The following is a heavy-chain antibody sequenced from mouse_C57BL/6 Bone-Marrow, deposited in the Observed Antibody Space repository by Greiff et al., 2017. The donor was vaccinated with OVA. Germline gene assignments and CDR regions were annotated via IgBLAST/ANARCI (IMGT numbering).Heavy chain of an antibody. V-gene: IGHV1-69*01. CDR1: GYTFTSYW. CDR3: ARSRDARGYAMDY. CDR2: IDPSDSYT. D-gene: IGHD3-3*01. Sequence: QVQLQQPGAELVMPGASVKLSCKASGYTFTSYWMHWVKQRPGQGLEWIGEIDPSDSYTNYNQKFKGKSTLTVDKSSSTAYMQLSSLTSEDSAVYYGARSRDARGYAMDYWGQGTSVTVSS. J-gene: IGHJ4*01.